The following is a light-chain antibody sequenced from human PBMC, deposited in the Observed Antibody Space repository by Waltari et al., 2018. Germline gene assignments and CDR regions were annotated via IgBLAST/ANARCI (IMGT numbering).Light chain of an antibody. CDR2: AAS. V-gene: IGKV1-9*01. CDR3: QQLHSYPRT. J-gene: IGKJ4*01. CDR1: QGIGSY. Sequence: DIQLTQSPSFLSASVGDRVPITCRASQGIGSYLAWYQQKPGKAPTLLIYAASTLQSGVPSRFSGSYSGTEFTLTISSLQPEDFASYFCQQLHSYPRTFGGGTKMEI.